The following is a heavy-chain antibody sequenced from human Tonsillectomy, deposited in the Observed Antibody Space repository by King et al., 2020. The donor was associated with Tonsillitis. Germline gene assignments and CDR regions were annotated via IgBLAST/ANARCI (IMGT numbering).Heavy chain of an antibody. CDR3: ARDSIQLWLGGPFDY. V-gene: IGHV3-33*08. J-gene: IGHJ4*02. D-gene: IGHD5-18*01. CDR2: IWYDGSNK. Sequence: VQLVESGGGVVQPGRSLRLSCAAYGFTFSSYGMHWVRQAPGKGLEWVAVIWYDGSNKYYADSVKGRFTISRDNSKNTLYLQMNSLRAEDTAVYYCARDSIQLWLGGPFDYWGQGTLVTVSS. CDR1: GFTFSSYG.